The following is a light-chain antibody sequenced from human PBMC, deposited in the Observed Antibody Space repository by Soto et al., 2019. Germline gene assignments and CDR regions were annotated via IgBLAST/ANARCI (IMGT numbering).Light chain of an antibody. CDR1: QNISNY. CDR2: AAS. CDR3: QQYNSYSET. J-gene: IGKJ1*01. Sequence: DIQMTQSPSSLSASVGDRVTITCRATQNISNYLNWYQQKPGKAPQVLIYAASSLQSGVPSRFSGSGSGTEFTLTISSLQPDDFATYYCQQYNSYSETVGQGTKVDIK. V-gene: IGKV1-5*01.